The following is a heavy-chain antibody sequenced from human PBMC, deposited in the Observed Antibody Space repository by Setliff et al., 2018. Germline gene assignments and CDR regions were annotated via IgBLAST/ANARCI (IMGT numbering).Heavy chain of an antibody. CDR3: ARVSGMGSPPYYYSYDGMDV. Sequence: SETLSLTCTVSGGSISSCFYSWGWIRQPPGKGRGWIGIIYYSGSTYYTPTLKRRVTISEDTSKNQFSLKLSSVTAAATAVYYCARVSGMGSPPYYYSYDGMDVWGQGTTVTVSS. CDR1: GGSISSCFYS. CDR2: IYYSGST. D-gene: IGHD6-25*01. J-gene: IGHJ6*02. V-gene: IGHV4-39*07.